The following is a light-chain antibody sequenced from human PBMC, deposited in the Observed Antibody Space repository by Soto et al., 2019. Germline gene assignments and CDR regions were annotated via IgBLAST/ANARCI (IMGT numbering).Light chain of an antibody. J-gene: IGKJ1*01. CDR1: QTVSITY. V-gene: IGKV3-20*01. Sequence: ELVLTQSPGTLSWSPGESATLSCRASQTVSITYLTWYQQKPGQAPRLLIFGASKRATGIPARFSGSGSGTEFTLTISSLQSEDFATYYCQQCYSYPRKFGQGTKVDIK. CDR2: GAS. CDR3: QQCYSYPRK.